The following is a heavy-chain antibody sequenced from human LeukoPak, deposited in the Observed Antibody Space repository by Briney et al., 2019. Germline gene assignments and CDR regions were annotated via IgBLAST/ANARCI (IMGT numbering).Heavy chain of an antibody. V-gene: IGHV4-59*08. CDR1: GGSISSYY. Sequence: PSETLSLTFTVSGGSISSYYWSWIRQPPGKGLEWIGYMLYSGSTNYNPSLKSRVTISVDTSKNQFSLKLSSVTAADTAVYYCARLRFQQLVFDYWGQGTLVTVSS. CDR3: ARLRFQQLVFDY. D-gene: IGHD6-13*01. J-gene: IGHJ4*02. CDR2: MLYSGST.